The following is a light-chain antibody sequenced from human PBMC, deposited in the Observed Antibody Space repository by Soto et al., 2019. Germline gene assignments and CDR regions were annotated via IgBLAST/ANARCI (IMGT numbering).Light chain of an antibody. CDR1: QTIINW. J-gene: IGKJ5*01. V-gene: IGKV1-5*03. Sequence: DIQMTQSPSTLSASVGDRVTITCRASQTIINWLAWYQKKPGKAPKLLIYEASSLESEVPSRFSGSGSGTEFTLTISSLQPDDFATYYCQQYNSYSYTFGQGTRLEIK. CDR2: EAS. CDR3: QQYNSYSYT.